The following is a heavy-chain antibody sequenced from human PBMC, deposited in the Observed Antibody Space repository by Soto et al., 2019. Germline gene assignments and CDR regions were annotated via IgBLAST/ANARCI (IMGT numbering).Heavy chain of an antibody. CDR3: AKEKTTGAHYALDY. D-gene: IGHD2-8*02. Sequence: GGSLRLSSEASGFIFSSYAMNWVRQAPGKGLQWVSSITGSSDYTSYIASVKGRFTISRDNSKNTLYLQMNSLRAEDTAVYFCAKEKTTGAHYALDYWSQGTLVTV. CDR2: ITGSSDYT. V-gene: IGHV3-23*01. CDR1: GFIFSSYA. J-gene: IGHJ4*02.